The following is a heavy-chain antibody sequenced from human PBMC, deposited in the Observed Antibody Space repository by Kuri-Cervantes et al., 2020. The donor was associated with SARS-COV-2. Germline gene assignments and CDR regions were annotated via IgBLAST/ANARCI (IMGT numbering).Heavy chain of an antibody. D-gene: IGHD1-1*01. J-gene: IGHJ6*02. CDR1: SDSITSGSHY. Sequence: SETLSLTCSVSSDSITSGSHYWSWIRQPPGKGLEWIGYIYFTGTTNYNPSLKSRVTISVDTSKNQFSLKLSSVTAADTAVYYCARKKVQLERRGYYYYGMDVWGQGTTVTVSS. V-gene: IGHV4-61*01. CDR3: ARKKVQLERRGYYYYGMDV. CDR2: IYFTGTT.